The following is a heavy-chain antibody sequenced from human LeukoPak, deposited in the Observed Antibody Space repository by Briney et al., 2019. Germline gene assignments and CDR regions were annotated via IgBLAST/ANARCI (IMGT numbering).Heavy chain of an antibody. CDR1: GGSISSYY. CDR3: ASDHVVGATTWIDY. J-gene: IGHJ4*02. CDR2: IYYSGST. V-gene: IGHV4-59*01. Sequence: PSETLSLTCTVSGGSISSYYWSWIRQPPGKGLEWIGYIYYSGSTNYNPSLKSRVTISVDTSKNQFSLKLSSVTAADTAVYYCASDHVVGATTWIDYWGQGTLVTVSS. D-gene: IGHD1-26*01.